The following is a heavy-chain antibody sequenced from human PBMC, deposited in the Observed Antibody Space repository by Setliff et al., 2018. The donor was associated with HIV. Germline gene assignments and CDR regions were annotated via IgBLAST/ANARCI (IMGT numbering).Heavy chain of an antibody. CDR2: INPNSGGT. Sequence: GASVKVSCKASGYTLAGYFMHWVRQAPGQGLEWMGWINPNSGGTNFAQRSQGRITMTTDTSLTTAYMELSRLRSDDTAVYYCARAPYSSIMYYFDCWGQGTLVTVSS. D-gene: IGHD6-13*01. CDR1: GYTLAGYF. J-gene: IGHJ4*02. CDR3: ARAPYSSIMYYFDC. V-gene: IGHV1-2*02.